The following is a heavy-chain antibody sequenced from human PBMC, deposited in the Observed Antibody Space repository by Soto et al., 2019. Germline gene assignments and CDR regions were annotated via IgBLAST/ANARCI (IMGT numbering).Heavy chain of an antibody. D-gene: IGHD2-8*01. J-gene: IGHJ4*02. Sequence: GGSLRLSCAASGFTFSDYYMSWIRQAPGKGLEWVSYISSSGSTIYYADSVKGRFTISRDNAKNSLYLQMNSLRAEDTAVYYCASPDSGYCTSGVCRFIYYWGQGTLVTVSS. V-gene: IGHV3-11*01. CDR1: GFTFSDYY. CDR3: ASPDSGYCTSGVCRFIYY. CDR2: ISSSGSTI.